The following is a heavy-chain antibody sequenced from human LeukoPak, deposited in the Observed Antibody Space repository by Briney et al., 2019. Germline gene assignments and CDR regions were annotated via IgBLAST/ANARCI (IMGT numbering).Heavy chain of an antibody. V-gene: IGHV3-9*01. CDR3: AKDIAAAGMGVFDY. J-gene: IGHJ4*02. Sequence: ALRLSCAASEFTFYDYAMHWVRRAPGKGVEWGSGIIWNSGSIGYADSVKGRFTISRDNAKNSLYLQMNSLRAEDTALYYCAKDIAAAGMGVFDYWGQGTLVTVSS. CDR2: IIWNSGSI. D-gene: IGHD6-13*01. CDR1: EFTFYDYA.